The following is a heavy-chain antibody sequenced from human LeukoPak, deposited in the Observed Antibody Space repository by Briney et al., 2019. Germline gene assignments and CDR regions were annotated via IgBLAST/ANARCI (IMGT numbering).Heavy chain of an antibody. V-gene: IGHV1-18*01. CDR1: GYTFTSYP. D-gene: IGHD4-17*01. CDR3: ARGYDYGDYVGDFDY. Sequence: ASVKVSCKASGYTFTSYPISWVRQAPGQGLEWMGWITTYNGNTHYAQKLQGRVTMTTETSASTAYMDLRGLRSDDTAVYYCARGYDYGDYVGDFDYWGQGTLVTVSS. J-gene: IGHJ4*02. CDR2: ITTYNGNT.